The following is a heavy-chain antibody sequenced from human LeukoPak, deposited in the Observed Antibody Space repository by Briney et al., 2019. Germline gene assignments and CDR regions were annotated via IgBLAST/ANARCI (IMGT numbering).Heavy chain of an antibody. Sequence: PSETLSLTCTVSGGSIGTYYWSWIRQPPGKGLEWIGYAYYNGSTNYNPSLKSRVTISVDTSKIQFSLRLTSVTAADTAVYYRARDWRGVPGTARYYYFGMDVWGQGATVTVSS. J-gene: IGHJ6*02. D-gene: IGHD6-13*01. CDR1: GGSIGTYY. CDR2: AYYNGST. CDR3: ARDWRGVPGTARYYYFGMDV. V-gene: IGHV4-59*01.